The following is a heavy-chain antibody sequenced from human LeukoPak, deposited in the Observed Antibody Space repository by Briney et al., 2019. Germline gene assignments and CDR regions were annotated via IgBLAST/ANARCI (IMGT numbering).Heavy chain of an antibody. CDR3: AKPLSRDSRLVVIITYYFDY. D-gene: IGHD3-22*01. J-gene: IGHJ4*02. CDR1: GFTFSSYW. CDR2: INSDGSST. Sequence: GGSLRLTCAASGFTFSSYWMHWVRQAPGKGLVWVSRINSDGSSTSYADSVKGRFTISRDNAKNTLYLQMNSLRAEDTAVYYCAKPLSRDSRLVVIITYYFDYWGQGTLVTVSS. V-gene: IGHV3-74*01.